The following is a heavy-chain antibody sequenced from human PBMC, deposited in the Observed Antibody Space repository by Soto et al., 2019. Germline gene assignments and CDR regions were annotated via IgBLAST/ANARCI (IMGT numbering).Heavy chain of an antibody. J-gene: IGHJ4*02. CDR1: GFTFNDHY. D-gene: IGHD3-16*01. CDR3: TVWIEGACY. CDR2: SKNRGQGFTI. V-gene: IGHV3-72*01. Sequence: HLVASGGGLVQPGGSLRLSCAASGFTFNDHYMDWVRQAPGKGLEWVARSKNRGQGFTIEYSASLKGRFTISRDDSAKSLYLQMHSLESDDTAVYYCTVWIEGACYWGRGILVTVSS.